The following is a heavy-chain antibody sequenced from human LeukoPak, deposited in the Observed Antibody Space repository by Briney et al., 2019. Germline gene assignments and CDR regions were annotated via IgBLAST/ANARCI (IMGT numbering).Heavy chain of an antibody. V-gene: IGHV3-30*18. D-gene: IGHD6-13*01. Sequence: GGSLRLSCAASGFTFSSYGMHWVRQAPRKGLEWVAVISYDGSNKCYADSAKGRFTISRDNSKNTLYLQMNSLRAEDTAVYYCAKHSSSWYYFDYWGQGTLVTVSS. CDR3: AKHSSSWYYFDY. J-gene: IGHJ4*02. CDR2: ISYDGSNK. CDR1: GFTFSSYG.